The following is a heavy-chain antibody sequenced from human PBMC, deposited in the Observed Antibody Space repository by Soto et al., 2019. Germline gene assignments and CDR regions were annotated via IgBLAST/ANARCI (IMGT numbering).Heavy chain of an antibody. V-gene: IGHV3-21*06. CDR3: ARDSDCHSTSCFFPPHV. Sequence: PGGSLRLSCSASGFTFSDENMSWVRQVPGKGLEWVSGISGGGSYIFDADSGQGRFSIYRDNPKNSLFLEMNSLRVEDTAVYYCARDSDCHSTSCFFPPHVWGQGTTVTVSS. CDR1: GFTFSDEN. D-gene: IGHD2-2*01. CDR2: ISGGGSYI. J-gene: IGHJ6*02.